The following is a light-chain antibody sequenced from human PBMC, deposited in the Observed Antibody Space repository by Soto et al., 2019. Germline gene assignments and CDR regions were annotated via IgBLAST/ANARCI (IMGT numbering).Light chain of an antibody. Sequence: DFELTQSPSTLSASVGDRVTITCRANESVSRWLAWYQQKPGKAPKLLIYKSSTLDTGVPSRFSGSEFGTGSTLTISSLQPDDFATYYCQQFTAYSRAFGQGTKVDIK. J-gene: IGKJ1*01. CDR2: KSS. V-gene: IGKV1-5*03. CDR3: QQFTAYSRA. CDR1: ESVSRW.